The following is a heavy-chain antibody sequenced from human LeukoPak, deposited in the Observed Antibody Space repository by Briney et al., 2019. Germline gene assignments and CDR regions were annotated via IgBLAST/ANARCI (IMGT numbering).Heavy chain of an antibody. Sequence: GGSLRLSCAASGFTFSSYAMSWVRQAPGKGLEWVSAISGSGGSTYYADSVKGRFTISRHNAKNSLYLQMNSLRAGDTAVYYCAKSFRSTSLDYWGQGTLVTVSS. CDR1: GFTFSSYA. CDR2: ISGSGGST. J-gene: IGHJ4*02. CDR3: AKSFRSTSLDY. D-gene: IGHD2-2*01. V-gene: IGHV3-23*01.